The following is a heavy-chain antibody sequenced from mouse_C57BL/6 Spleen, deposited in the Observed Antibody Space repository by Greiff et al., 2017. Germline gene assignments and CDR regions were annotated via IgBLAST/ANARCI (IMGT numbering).Heavy chain of an antibody. CDR2: ISYDGSN. CDR1: GYSITSGYY. V-gene: IGHV3-6*01. Sequence: EVKLVESGPGLVKPSQSLSLTCSVTGYSITSGYYWNWIRQFPGNKLEWMGYISYDGSNNYNPSLKNRISITRDTSKNQFFLKLNSVTTEDTATYYCAREGDSSGYVRGDYWGQGTSVTVSS. J-gene: IGHJ4*01. CDR3: AREGDSSGYVRGDY. D-gene: IGHD3-2*02.